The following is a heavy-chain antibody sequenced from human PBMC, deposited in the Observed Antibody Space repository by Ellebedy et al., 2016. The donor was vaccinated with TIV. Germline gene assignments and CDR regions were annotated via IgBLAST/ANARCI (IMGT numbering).Heavy chain of an antibody. Sequence: PGGSLRLSCAASGFIYRHYGMHWVRQAPGKGLEWVAGISFDGSNKYYADSLKGRFTISRDNSKNTVSLQMNSLRTNDTAVYYCAKGWGSGSFYMWIDYWGRGTLVTVSP. CDR1: GFIYRHYG. D-gene: IGHD3-10*01. J-gene: IGHJ4*02. CDR3: AKGWGSGSFYMWIDY. V-gene: IGHV3-30*18. CDR2: ISFDGSNK.